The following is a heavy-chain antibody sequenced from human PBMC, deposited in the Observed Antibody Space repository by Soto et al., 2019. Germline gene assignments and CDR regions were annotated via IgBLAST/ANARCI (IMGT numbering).Heavy chain of an antibody. CDR1: GYSFTSYW. Sequence: GESLKISCKGSGYSFTSYWIGWVRQMPGKGLEWMGIIYPGDSDTRYSPSFQGQVTIPADKSISTAYLQWSSLKASDTAMYYCARPIAAAGNYYGMDVWGQGTTVTVSS. CDR3: ARPIAAAGNYYGMDV. J-gene: IGHJ6*02. V-gene: IGHV5-51*01. D-gene: IGHD6-13*01. CDR2: IYPGDSDT.